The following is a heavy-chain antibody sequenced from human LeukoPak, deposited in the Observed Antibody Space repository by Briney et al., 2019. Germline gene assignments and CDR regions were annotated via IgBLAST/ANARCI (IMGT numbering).Heavy chain of an antibody. CDR2: IYYSGST. Sequence: SETLSLTCTVSGGSISSGGYYWSWIRQHPGKGLEWIGYIYYSGSTYYNPSLKSRVTISVDTSKNQFSLKLSSVTAADTAVYYCARRMGEYSSGLPFDYWGQGTLVAVSS. V-gene: IGHV4-31*03. D-gene: IGHD6-19*01. CDR1: GGSISSGGYY. J-gene: IGHJ4*02. CDR3: ARRMGEYSSGLPFDY.